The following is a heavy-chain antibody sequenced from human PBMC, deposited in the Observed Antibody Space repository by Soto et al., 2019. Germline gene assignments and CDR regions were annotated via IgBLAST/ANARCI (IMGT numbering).Heavy chain of an antibody. J-gene: IGHJ4*02. CDR2: ISVSGNII. CDR1: GFTFSTYE. D-gene: IGHD2-2*01. CDR3: VRDTMRASAAASLDY. V-gene: IGHV3-48*03. Sequence: GGSLRLSCTASGFTFSTYEFNWVRQAPGRGLEWISYISVSGNIIKYAESVKGRFTISRDNAENSLHLHMSNLRVDDTALYFCVRDTMRASAAASLDYWGQGTQVTVSS.